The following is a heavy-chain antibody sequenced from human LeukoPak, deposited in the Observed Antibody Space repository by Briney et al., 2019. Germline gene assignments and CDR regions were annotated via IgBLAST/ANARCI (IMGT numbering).Heavy chain of an antibody. CDR3: ARARGYSYGYSDY. CDR1: GYTFSSYG. CDR2: ISASNANT. Sequence: ASVKVSCKASGYTFSSYGINWVRQASGQGLEWMGWISASNANTDYAQKFQGRVTMTTDTSTTTAYMELRSLRSDDTAVYYCARARGYSYGYSDYWGQGTLVTVSS. D-gene: IGHD5-18*01. J-gene: IGHJ4*02. V-gene: IGHV1-18*01.